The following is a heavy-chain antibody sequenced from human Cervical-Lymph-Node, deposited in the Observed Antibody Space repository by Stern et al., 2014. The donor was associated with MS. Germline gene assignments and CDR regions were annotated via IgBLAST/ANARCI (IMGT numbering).Heavy chain of an antibody. V-gene: IGHV1-69*01. Sequence: VQLVESGAEVKKPGSSVKVSCKASGDTFSTNGFSWVRQAPGQGLEWMGGIIPIFRTTNYAQKFQGRVTITADESTRTIYMELFSLRSEDTAVYYCARGGYDYEYPWYYYYSMDVWGQGTTVTVSS. CDR2: IIPIFRTT. D-gene: IGHD5-12*01. CDR3: ARGGYDYEYPWYYYYSMDV. CDR1: GDTFSTNG. J-gene: IGHJ6*02.